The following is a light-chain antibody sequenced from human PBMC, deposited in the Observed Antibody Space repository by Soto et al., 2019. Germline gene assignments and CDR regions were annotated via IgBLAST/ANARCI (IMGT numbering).Light chain of an antibody. V-gene: IGKV3-20*01. CDR3: QQYGRSPWT. J-gene: IGKJ1*01. CDR2: GAS. CDR1: QSVSIL. Sequence: EIVLTQSPGTLSLSPGERATLSCTASQSVSILLAWYQQKPGQAPGLLIYGASSRATGIPDRFSGSGSGTDFTLTISRLEPEDFAVYYCQQYGRSPWTFGQGTKVDIK.